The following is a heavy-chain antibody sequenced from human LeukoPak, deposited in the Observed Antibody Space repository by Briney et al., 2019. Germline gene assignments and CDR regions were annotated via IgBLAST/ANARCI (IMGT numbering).Heavy chain of an antibody. Sequence: SQTLSLTCTVSGGSISSGSYYWSWIRQPAGKGLEWIGRTYSSGTTSYNPSLKSRVTISGDTSKNQFSLKLTSVTAADTAVYYCARHGYSGYELDYWGQGTLVTVSS. V-gene: IGHV4-61*02. CDR3: ARHGYSGYELDY. J-gene: IGHJ4*02. CDR1: GGSISSGSYY. CDR2: TYSSGTT. D-gene: IGHD5-12*01.